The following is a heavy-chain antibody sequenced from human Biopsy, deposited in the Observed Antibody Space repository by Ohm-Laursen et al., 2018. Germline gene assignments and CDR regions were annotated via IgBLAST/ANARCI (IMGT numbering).Heavy chain of an antibody. CDR3: ARTPGKAVAGRFLDL. J-gene: IGHJ2*01. Sequence: GTLSLTCSVSGGSTNDYFWSWIRQPAGETLEWIGRIYRSGGSSYNPSLKSRISMSMDTSNNQFSLTLTSVTAADTAVYYCARTPGKAVAGRFLDLWGRGTLVTVSS. V-gene: IGHV4-4*07. CDR1: GGSTNDYF. CDR2: IYRSGGS. D-gene: IGHD6-19*01.